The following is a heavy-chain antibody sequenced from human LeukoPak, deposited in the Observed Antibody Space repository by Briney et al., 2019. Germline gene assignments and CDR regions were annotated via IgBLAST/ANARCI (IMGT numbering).Heavy chain of an antibody. CDR1: GYTFTIYA. J-gene: IGHJ4*02. Sequence: ASVKVSSKASGYTFTIYAMHSVRQAPGQRLEWMGWINAGNGNTKYSQKFQGRVTITRDTSASTAYMELSSLRSEDTAVYYCATWGYSSGWYLFDYWGQGTLVTVSS. V-gene: IGHV1-3*01. CDR3: ATWGYSSGWYLFDY. CDR2: INAGNGNT. D-gene: IGHD6-19*01.